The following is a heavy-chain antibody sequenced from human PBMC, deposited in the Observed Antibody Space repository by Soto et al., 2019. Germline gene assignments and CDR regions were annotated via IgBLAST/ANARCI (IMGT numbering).Heavy chain of an antibody. Sequence: EVQLLESGGGLVQPGGSLRLSCAASGFTFRSYAMSWVRQDPGKGLEWVSVIADSRDRTYYADSVKGRFTISRDNSKNTLYLQMHNLRAEDTATYYCAKGIDRGQGTRVTVSS. CDR3: AKGID. CDR1: GFTFRSYA. CDR2: IADSRDRT. J-gene: IGHJ4*02. D-gene: IGHD2-15*01. V-gene: IGHV3-23*01.